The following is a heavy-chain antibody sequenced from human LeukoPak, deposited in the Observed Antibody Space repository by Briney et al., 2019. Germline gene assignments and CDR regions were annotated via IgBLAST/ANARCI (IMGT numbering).Heavy chain of an antibody. CDR1: GFKFSNYN. CDR2: ISSSGRYI. J-gene: IGHJ4*02. V-gene: IGHV3-21*01. CDR3: ARSTSSGWYDY. D-gene: IGHD6-19*01. Sequence: PGGSLRLSCAASGFKFSNYNMNWVRLAPGEGLEWGSSISSSGRYIYYADSMKGRFTISRDNAKNSLYLKMNSLRAEDTAVYYCARSTSSGWYDYWGQGTLVTVSP.